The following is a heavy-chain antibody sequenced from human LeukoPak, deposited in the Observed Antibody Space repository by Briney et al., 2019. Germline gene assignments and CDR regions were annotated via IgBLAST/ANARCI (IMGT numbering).Heavy chain of an antibody. J-gene: IGHJ4*02. CDR1: GGSISRGGYS. D-gene: IGHD3-3*01. Sequence: PSETLSLTCAVSGGSISRGGYSWSWIRQPPGKGLEWIGYFYYSGSTYYNPSLKSRVTISLDTSKNQLSLKLSSVTAADTAVYYCASWLGGYYRRFDYWGQGTLVTVSS. CDR2: FYYSGST. CDR3: ASWLGGYYRRFDY. V-gene: IGHV4-30-4*07.